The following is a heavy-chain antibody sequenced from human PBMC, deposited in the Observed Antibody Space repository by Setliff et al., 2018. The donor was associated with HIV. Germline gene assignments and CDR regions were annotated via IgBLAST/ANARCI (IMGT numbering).Heavy chain of an antibody. Sequence: SETLSLTCTVSSGSISSHYWTWIRQPPGKGMEYSGYIYNSRRTSTNYNPSLNGRVTISRDMSKTQFSLKLNSVTAADTAVYFCARAPTHYFRDNNSPWPDGFDIWGLGTMVTVSS. CDR1: SGSISSHY. CDR2: IYNSRRTST. CDR3: ARAPTHYFRDNNSPWPDGFDI. J-gene: IGHJ3*02. V-gene: IGHV4-59*11. D-gene: IGHD4-4*01.